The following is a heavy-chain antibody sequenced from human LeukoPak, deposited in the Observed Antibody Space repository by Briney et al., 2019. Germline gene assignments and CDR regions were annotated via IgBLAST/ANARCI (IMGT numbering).Heavy chain of an antibody. CDR3: ARDAGGYSNYVKWFDP. D-gene: IGHD4-11*01. CDR2: FSSSSRTI. J-gene: IGHJ5*02. Sequence: GGPLRLSCAASGFTFSCYSMNWVRQAPGKALEGVLYFSSSSRTIYYADSVKGRFTSSRDNAKNSLYLQMNSLRAEDTAVYYCARDAGGYSNYVKWFDPWGQGTLVTVSS. V-gene: IGHV3-48*01. CDR1: GFTFSCYS.